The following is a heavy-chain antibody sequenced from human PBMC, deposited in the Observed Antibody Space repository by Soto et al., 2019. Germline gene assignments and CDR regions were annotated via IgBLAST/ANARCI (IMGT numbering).Heavy chain of an antibody. V-gene: IGHV4-34*01. D-gene: IGHD6-19*01. Sequence: SETLSLTCAVYGGSFSGYYWSWIRQPPGKGLEWIGEINHSGSTNYNPSLKSRVTISVDTSKNQFSLKLSSVTAADTAVYYCARGSGWFPRYFQHWGQGTLVTVYS. J-gene: IGHJ1*01. CDR1: GGSFSGYY. CDR2: INHSGST. CDR3: ARGSGWFPRYFQH.